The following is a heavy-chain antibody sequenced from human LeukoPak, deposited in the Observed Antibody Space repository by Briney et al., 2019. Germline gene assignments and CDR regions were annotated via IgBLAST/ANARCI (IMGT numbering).Heavy chain of an antibody. Sequence: SETLSLTCTVSGDSLSSYFWSWIRQPPAKGLEWIGYNSGSTNYNASLKSRVTILLVRSKNQFSLNLSSVTAADTAVYYCARGRGYGGNYLRSFDIWGQGTMVTVPS. D-gene: IGHD1-26*01. V-gene: IGHV4-59*08. CDR1: GDSLSSYF. CDR2: NSGST. J-gene: IGHJ3*02. CDR3: ARGRGYGGNYLRSFDI.